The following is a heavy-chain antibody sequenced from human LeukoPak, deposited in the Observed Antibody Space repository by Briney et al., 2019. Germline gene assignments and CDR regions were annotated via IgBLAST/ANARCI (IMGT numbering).Heavy chain of an antibody. J-gene: IGHJ4*01. Sequence: GSLRLSCAASGFTFSNYWMSWVRQAPGKGLEWLTNIRQDGSEKYYVDSVKGRFTISRDNAKNSLYLQMNSLRAEDTAVYYCASQKNGASDYWGQGTLVTVSS. CDR2: IRQDGSEK. V-gene: IGHV3-7*05. CDR1: GFTFSNYW. CDR3: ASQKNGASDY. D-gene: IGHD1-1*01.